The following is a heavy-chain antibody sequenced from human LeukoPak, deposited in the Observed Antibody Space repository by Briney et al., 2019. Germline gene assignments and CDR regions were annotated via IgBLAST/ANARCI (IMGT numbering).Heavy chain of an antibody. V-gene: IGHV3-23*01. CDR2: FYGNGPNT. D-gene: IGHD2-8*02. CDR1: GFTLSSFA. CDR3: AKPRTTGLGWAQFDY. Sequence: GGSLRLSCAASGFTLSSFAMTWVRQAPGKGVEWVSGFYGNGPNTYYAHSVKGRWTISRDNSTNTLYREMNSRRAEDRPIYYCAKPRTTGLGWAQFDYWGQGSLVTVPS. J-gene: IGHJ4*02.